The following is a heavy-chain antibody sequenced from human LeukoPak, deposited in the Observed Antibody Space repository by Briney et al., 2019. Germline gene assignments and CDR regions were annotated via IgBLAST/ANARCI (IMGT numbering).Heavy chain of an antibody. CDR3: AGLSMVTVPRYWYFDL. D-gene: IGHD2-21*02. Sequence: SVKVSCKASGGTFSSYAISWVRQAPGQGLEWMGGIMAIFGTANYAQKFQGRVTITADESTSTAYLERSSLRSEDTAVYYCAGLSMVTVPRYWYFDLGARGPVDTVPT. J-gene: IGHJ2*01. CDR1: GGTFSSYA. V-gene: IGHV1-69*01. CDR2: IMAIFGTA.